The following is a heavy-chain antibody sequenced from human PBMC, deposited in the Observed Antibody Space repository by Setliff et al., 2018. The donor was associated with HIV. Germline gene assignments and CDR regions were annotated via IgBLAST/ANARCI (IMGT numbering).Heavy chain of an antibody. CDR3: AREVVPAAMRYYYYMDV. CDR2: INPSGGST. D-gene: IGHD2-2*01. V-gene: IGHV1-46*01. J-gene: IGHJ6*03. Sequence: ASVKVSCKASGYTFPSYYMHWVRQAPGQGLEWMGIINPSGGSTCYAQKSQGRVTMTRDTSKSTVYMELSSLRSEDKAVYYCAREVVPAAMRYYYYMDVWGKGTTVTVSS. CDR1: GYTFPSYY.